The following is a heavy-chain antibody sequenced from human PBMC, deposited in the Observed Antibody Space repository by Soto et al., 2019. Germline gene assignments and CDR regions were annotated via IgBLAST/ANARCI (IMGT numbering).Heavy chain of an antibody. V-gene: IGHV3-74*01. CDR2: INSDGSST. J-gene: IGHJ2*01. CDR3: ARDPFVASKGPWARGDGYWYFDL. CDR1: GFTFSSYW. D-gene: IGHD2-8*01. Sequence: GGSLRLSCAASGFTFSSYWMHWVRQAPGKGLVWVSRINSDGSSTSYADSVKGRFTISRDNAKNTLYLQMNSLRAEDTAVYYCARDPFVASKGPWARGDGYWYFDLWGRGTLVTVSS.